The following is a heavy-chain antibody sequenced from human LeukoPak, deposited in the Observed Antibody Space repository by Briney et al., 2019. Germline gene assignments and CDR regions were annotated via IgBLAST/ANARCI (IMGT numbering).Heavy chain of an antibody. V-gene: IGHV4-34*01. J-gene: IGHJ4*02. CDR1: GGSFSGYY. CDR3: ARGRSY. Sequence: SETLSLTCAVYGGSFSGYYWSWIRQPPGKGLEWIGEINHSGSTNYNPSLKSRVTISVDASKNQFSLKLSSVTAADTAVYYCARGRSYWGQGTLVTVSS. CDR2: INHSGST.